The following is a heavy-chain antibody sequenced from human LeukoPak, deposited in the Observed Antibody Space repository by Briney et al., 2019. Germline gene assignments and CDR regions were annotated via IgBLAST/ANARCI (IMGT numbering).Heavy chain of an antibody. J-gene: IGHJ6*02. Sequence: SETLSLTCTVSGSPISSYYWSWIRQPPGKXLEWIGYISYSGSTNYNPSLKSRVTISVDTSKNQFSLKLSSVTAADTAVYYCARDKNYDFWSGYPGGYYYGMDVWGQGTTVTVSS. CDR2: ISYSGST. D-gene: IGHD3-3*01. CDR3: ARDKNYDFWSGYPGGYYYGMDV. CDR1: GSPISSYY. V-gene: IGHV4-59*01.